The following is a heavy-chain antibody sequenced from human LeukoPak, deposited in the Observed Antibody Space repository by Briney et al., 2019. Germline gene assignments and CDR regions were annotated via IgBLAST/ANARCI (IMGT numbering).Heavy chain of an antibody. V-gene: IGHV3-7*03. D-gene: IGHD4-17*01. CDR2: IKQDGSEI. J-gene: IGHJ4*02. Sequence: GGSLRLSCAASGFTVSSNYMSWVRQAPGKGLEWVAIIKQDGSEIYYVDSVKGRFTISRDNAKNSLYLQMTSLRAEDTALYYCARQNGGAEYGDYGHWGRGILVTVSS. CDR3: ARQNGGAEYGDYGH. CDR1: GFTVSSNY.